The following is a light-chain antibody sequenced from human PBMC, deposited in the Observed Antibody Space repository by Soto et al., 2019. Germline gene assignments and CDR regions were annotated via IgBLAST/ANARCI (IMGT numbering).Light chain of an antibody. J-gene: IGKJ5*01. CDR2: DAS. Sequence: DIQITQSPSTLSASVGDRVTITCRASQTISFSLAWYQQKPGKAPKLLIYDASTLQSGVPSRFSGSGSGTHFILTISSLQPEDFATYYCQHIHSIPITFGQGTRLEIK. CDR1: QTISFS. CDR3: QHIHSIPIT. V-gene: IGKV1-5*01.